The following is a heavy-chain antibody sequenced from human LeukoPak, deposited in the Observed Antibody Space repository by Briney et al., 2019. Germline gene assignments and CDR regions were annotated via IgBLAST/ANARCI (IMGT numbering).Heavy chain of an antibody. CDR3: ARILLSPDYDFWSGYMGHYFDY. V-gene: IGHV1-18*01. D-gene: IGHD3-3*01. CDR1: GYTFTSYG. Sequence: ASVKVSCKASGYTFTSYGISWVRQAPGQGLEWMGWISAYNGNTSYAQKLQGRVTMTTDTSTSTAYMELRSLRSDDTAVYYCARILLSPDYDFWSGYMGHYFDYWGQGTLVTVSS. CDR2: ISAYNGNT. J-gene: IGHJ4*02.